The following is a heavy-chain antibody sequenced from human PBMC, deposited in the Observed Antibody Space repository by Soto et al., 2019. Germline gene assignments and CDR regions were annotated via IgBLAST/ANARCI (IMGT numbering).Heavy chain of an antibody. CDR2: IYHSGST. CDR1: GGSISSGGYY. J-gene: IGHJ4*02. V-gene: IGHV4-31*03. D-gene: IGHD6-6*01. Sequence: SDTLSLTCTVSGGSISSGGYYWSWIRQHPGKGLEWIGYIYHSGSTYYNPSLKSRVTISVDTSKNQFSLKLSSVTAADTAVYYCARGYSSSPYFDYWGQGTLVTVSS. CDR3: ARGYSSSPYFDY.